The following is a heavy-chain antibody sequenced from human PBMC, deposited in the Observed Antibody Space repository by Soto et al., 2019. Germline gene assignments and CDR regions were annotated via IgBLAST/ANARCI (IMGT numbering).Heavy chain of an antibody. D-gene: IGHD3-10*01. J-gene: IGHJ4*02. Sequence: SETLSVTCTVSGGSISSSSYYWGWIRQPPGKGLEWIGSIYYSGSTYYNPSLKSRVTISVDTSKNQFSLKLSSVTAADTAVYYCARNGDLTNFDYWGQGTLVTVSS. CDR3: ARNGDLTNFDY. V-gene: IGHV4-39*01. CDR2: IYYSGST. CDR1: GGSISSSSYY.